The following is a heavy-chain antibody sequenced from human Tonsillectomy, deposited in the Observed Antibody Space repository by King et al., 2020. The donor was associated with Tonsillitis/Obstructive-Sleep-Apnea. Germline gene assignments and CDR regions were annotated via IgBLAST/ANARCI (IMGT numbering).Heavy chain of an antibody. CDR2: SYSSGST. V-gene: IGHV4-39*01. Sequence: QLQESGPGLVKPSETLSLTCTVSGGSITSSSYYWGWIRQPPGKGLEWIGYSYSSGSTYYNPSLKSRVTISVDTSKNQFSLKLNSVTAADTAVYYCARRGRAYRPSSNWFDPWGQGTLVSVSS. CDR1: GGSITSSSYY. D-gene: IGHD6-6*01. J-gene: IGHJ5*02. CDR3: ARRGRAYRPSSNWFDP.